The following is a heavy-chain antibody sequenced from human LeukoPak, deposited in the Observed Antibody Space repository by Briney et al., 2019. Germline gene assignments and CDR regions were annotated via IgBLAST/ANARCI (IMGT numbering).Heavy chain of an antibody. CDR2: INPNSGGT. CDR1: GYTFTGYY. Sequence: GASVKVSCKASGYTFTGYYIHWVRQAPGQGLEWMGWINPNSGGTNYAQKFQGRVTMTRDTSISIAYMELSRLRSDDTAVYYCASAPLQGGYGGNGVWGQGTLVTVSS. CDR3: ASAPLQGGYGGNGV. D-gene: IGHD4-23*01. V-gene: IGHV1-2*02. J-gene: IGHJ4*02.